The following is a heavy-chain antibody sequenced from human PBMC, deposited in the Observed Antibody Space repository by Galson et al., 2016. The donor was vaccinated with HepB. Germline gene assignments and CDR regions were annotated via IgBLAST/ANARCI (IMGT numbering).Heavy chain of an antibody. D-gene: IGHD1-26*01. CDR1: GYNFVIYW. V-gene: IGHV5-51*01. Sequence: QSGAEVKKPGESLRISCKVSGYNFVIYWIGWVRQMPGQGLEWMGSIYPDDSEIRYSPAFQGQVTISADTSYDIAYLQWSSLRASDTATYYCARRARYRLGETDVGDFDSWGQGTPVTVSS. CDR2: IYPDDSEI. J-gene: IGHJ4*02. CDR3: ARRARYRLGETDVGDFDS.